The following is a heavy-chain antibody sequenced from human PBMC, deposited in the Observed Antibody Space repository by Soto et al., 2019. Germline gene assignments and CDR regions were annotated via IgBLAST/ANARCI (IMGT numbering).Heavy chain of an antibody. J-gene: IGHJ4*02. Sequence: EVQLVESGGVVVQPGGSLRLSCAASGFTFDDYTMHWVRQAPGKGLEWVSLISWDGGSTYYADSVKGRFTISRDNSKNSLYLQMNSLRTEDTALYYCAKNGDYSRNYFDYWGQGTLVTVSS. CDR2: ISWDGGST. D-gene: IGHD2-15*01. CDR3: AKNGDYSRNYFDY. V-gene: IGHV3-43*01. CDR1: GFTFDDYT.